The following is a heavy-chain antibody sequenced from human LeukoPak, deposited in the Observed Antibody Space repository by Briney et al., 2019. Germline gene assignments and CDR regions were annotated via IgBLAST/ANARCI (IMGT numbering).Heavy chain of an antibody. CDR1: GFSVSSNY. J-gene: IGHJ4*02. D-gene: IGHD3-10*01. V-gene: IGHV3-66*01. Sequence: GGSLRLSCAASGFSVSSNYMSWVRQAPGKGLEWVSVIYSGGNTYYADSVKGRFTISRDNSKNTLYLQMNSLRAEDTAVYYCAREPLSYYGSGSLDYWGQGTLVTVSS. CDR2: IYSGGNT. CDR3: AREPLSYYGSGSLDY.